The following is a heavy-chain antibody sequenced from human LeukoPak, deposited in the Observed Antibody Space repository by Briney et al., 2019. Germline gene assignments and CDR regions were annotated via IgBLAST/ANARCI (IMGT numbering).Heavy chain of an antibody. V-gene: IGHV3-21*01. D-gene: IGHD1-7*01. CDR2: ISSSSSYI. J-gene: IGHJ4*02. CDR3: ARAHNWKYGTFDY. Sequence: GGSLRLSCAASGFTFSSYSMNWVRQAPGKGLEWVSCISSSSSYIYYADSVKGRFAISRDNAKNSLYLQMNSLRVEDTAVYYCARAHNWKYGTFDYWGQGTLVTVSS. CDR1: GFTFSSYS.